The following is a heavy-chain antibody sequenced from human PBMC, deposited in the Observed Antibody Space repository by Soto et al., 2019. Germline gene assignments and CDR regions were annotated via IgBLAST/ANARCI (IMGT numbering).Heavy chain of an antibody. CDR2: INAGNGNT. Sequence: ASVKVSCKASGYTFTSYAMHWVRQAPGQRLEWMGWINAGNGNTKYSQKFQGRVTITRDTSASTAYMELSGLRSEDTAVYYCARVWSSSWYRGPFDYWGQGTLVTVSS. D-gene: IGHD6-13*01. V-gene: IGHV1-3*01. J-gene: IGHJ4*02. CDR3: ARVWSSSWYRGPFDY. CDR1: GYTFTSYA.